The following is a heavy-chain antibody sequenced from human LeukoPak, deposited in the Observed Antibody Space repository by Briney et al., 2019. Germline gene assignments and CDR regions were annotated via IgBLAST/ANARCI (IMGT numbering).Heavy chain of an antibody. V-gene: IGHV3-30*02. CDR3: AKVRRIVGATAKAFDI. J-gene: IGHJ3*02. CDR2: IWYDGSNK. CDR1: GFTFSSYG. Sequence: GGSLRLSCAASGFTFSSYGMHWVRQAPGKGLEWVAVIWYDGSNKYYADSVKGRFTISRDNSKNTLYLQMNSLRAEDTAVYYCAKVRRIVGATAKAFDIWGQGTMVTVSS. D-gene: IGHD1-26*01.